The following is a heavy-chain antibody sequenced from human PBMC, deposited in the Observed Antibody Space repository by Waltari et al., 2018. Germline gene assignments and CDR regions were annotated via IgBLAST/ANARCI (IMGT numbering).Heavy chain of an antibody. CDR2: ISSRGDYI. CDR3: ARDCKSCVHCYAMDV. CDR1: GFTFSSYN. J-gene: IGHJ6*02. Sequence: EVQLVESGGGLVKPGGSLRLSCAASGFTFSSYNMNWVRQAPGKGLEWVSSISSRGDYIAYADSVKGLFIISRDNANNSVHLQMDSLTAEDTAVYYCARDCKSCVHCYAMDVWGQGATVTVSS. D-gene: IGHD2-15*01. V-gene: IGHV3-21*02.